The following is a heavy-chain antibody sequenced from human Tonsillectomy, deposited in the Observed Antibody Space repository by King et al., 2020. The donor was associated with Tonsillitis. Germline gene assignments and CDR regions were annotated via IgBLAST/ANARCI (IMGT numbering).Heavy chain of an antibody. J-gene: IGHJ4*02. D-gene: IGHD3-22*01. CDR1: GFTFSIYS. Sequence: VQLVESGGGLVKPGGSLRLSCAASGFTFSIYSMNWVRQAPGKGLEWVSSIRSSSSYIYYADSVKVRFTISRDNAKNSLYLQMNSLRAEDTAVYYCARVRYDSRGYYYVDYWGQGTLVTVSS. V-gene: IGHV3-21*01. CDR2: IRSSSSYI. CDR3: ARVRYDSRGYYYVDY.